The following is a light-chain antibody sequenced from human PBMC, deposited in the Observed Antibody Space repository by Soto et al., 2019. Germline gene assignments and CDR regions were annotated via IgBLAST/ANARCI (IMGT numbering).Light chain of an antibody. Sequence: QSVLTQPASVSGSPGQSITISCTGTSSDVGGYHYVSWYQQLPGKAPKLMTYEVTKRSSGVSNRFSGSKSDNTASLTISGLQAEDEADYYCSAYTTRSAVFGTGTKVTVL. J-gene: IGLJ1*01. CDR1: SSDVGGYHY. CDR2: EVT. CDR3: SAYTTRSAV. V-gene: IGLV2-14*01.